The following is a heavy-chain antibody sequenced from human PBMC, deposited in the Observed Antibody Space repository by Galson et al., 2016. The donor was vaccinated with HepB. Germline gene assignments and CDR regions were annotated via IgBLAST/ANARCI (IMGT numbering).Heavy chain of an antibody. Sequence: TLSLTCTVSGGSISSGGYYWSWIRQHPGKGLEWIGYISYSGSTYYNPSLKSRVTISVDTSKNQFSLKLSSVTVADTAVYYCARGEWVPSVWFDPWGQGILVTVSS. CDR2: ISYSGST. J-gene: IGHJ5*02. D-gene: IGHD1-26*01. CDR1: GGSISSGGYY. V-gene: IGHV4-31*03. CDR3: ARGEWVPSVWFDP.